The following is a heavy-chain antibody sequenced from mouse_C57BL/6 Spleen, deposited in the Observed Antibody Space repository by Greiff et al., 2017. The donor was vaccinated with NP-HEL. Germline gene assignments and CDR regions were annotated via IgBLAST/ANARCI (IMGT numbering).Heavy chain of an antibody. CDR3: ARWDYGSSYFDY. CDR1: GYAFSSSW. Sequence: VQGVESGPELVKPGASVKISCKASGYAFSSSWMNWVKQRPGKGLEWIGRIYPGDGDTNYNGKFKGKATLTADKSSSTAYMQLSSLTSEDSAVYFCARWDYGSSYFDYWGQGTTLTVSS. V-gene: IGHV1-82*01. CDR2: IYPGDGDT. J-gene: IGHJ2*01. D-gene: IGHD1-1*01.